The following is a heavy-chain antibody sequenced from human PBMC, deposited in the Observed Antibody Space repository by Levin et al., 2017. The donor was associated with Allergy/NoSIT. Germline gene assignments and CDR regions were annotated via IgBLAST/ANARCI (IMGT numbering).Heavy chain of an antibody. V-gene: IGHV4-4*02. J-gene: IGHJ4*02. CDR2: IYHSGST. D-gene: IGHD6-13*01. CDR1: GGSISSSNW. Sequence: SETLSLTCAVSGGSISSSNWWSWVRQPPGKGLEWIGEIYHSGSTNYNPSLKSRVTISVDKSKNQFSLKLSSVTAADTAVYYCARRPQIAAAGKGRRGQGGYYFDYWGQGTLVTVSS. CDR3: ARRPQIAAAGKGRRGQGGYYFDY.